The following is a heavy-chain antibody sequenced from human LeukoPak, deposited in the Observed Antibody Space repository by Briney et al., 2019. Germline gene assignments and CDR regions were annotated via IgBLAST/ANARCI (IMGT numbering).Heavy chain of an antibody. J-gene: IGHJ3*02. CDR1: GYTLTELS. V-gene: IGHV1-24*01. D-gene: IGHD3-22*01. CDR2: FNPEDGET. CDR3: ATDGYYDSSGIDAFDI. Sequence: ASVKVSCKVSGYTLTELSMHWVRQAPGKGLEWMGGFNPEDGETIYAQKFQGRVTMTEDTSTDTAYMELSSLRSEDTAVYYCATDGYYDSSGIDAFDIWGQGTMVTVSS.